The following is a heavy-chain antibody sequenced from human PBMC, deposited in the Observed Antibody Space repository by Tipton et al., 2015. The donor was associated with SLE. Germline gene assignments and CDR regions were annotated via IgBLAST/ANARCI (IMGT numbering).Heavy chain of an antibody. D-gene: IGHD4-17*01. CDR1: GGSFSGDY. V-gene: IGHV4-34*01. CDR2: ISDSEIT. Sequence: TLSLTCAVYGGSFSGDYWSWIRQPPGKGLEWIGEISDSEITDYNPSLKSRVNISVDTSKNQFSLRLTSVTAADTAVYYCVRGLGEIDYGDYGDLWGQGTLVTVSS. J-gene: IGHJ5*02. CDR3: VRGLGEIDYGDYGDL.